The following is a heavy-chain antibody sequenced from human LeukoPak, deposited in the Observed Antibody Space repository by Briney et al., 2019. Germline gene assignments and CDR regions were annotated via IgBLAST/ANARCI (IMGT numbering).Heavy chain of an antibody. CDR1: GGSISSGDYY. D-gene: IGHD4-17*01. CDR3: ARGHTVTEFDY. CDR2: IYYSGST. Sequence: SETLSLTCTVSGGSISSGDYYWSWIRQPPGKGLEWIGYIYYSGSTYYNPSLKSRVTISVDTSKNQSSLKLSSVTAADTAVYYCARGHTVTEFDYWGQGTLVTVSS. J-gene: IGHJ4*02. V-gene: IGHV4-30-4*01.